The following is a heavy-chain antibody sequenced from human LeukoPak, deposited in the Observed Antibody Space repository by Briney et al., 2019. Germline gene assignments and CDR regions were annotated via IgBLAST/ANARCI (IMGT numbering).Heavy chain of an antibody. CDR1: GYTFSCYA. CDR2: INAGNGNT. V-gene: IGHV1-3*03. Sequence: ASVKVSCKASGYTFSCYAMHWVRQAPGQRLEWMGWINAGNGNTKFSHEFQGRVTITRDTSASTAYMELNSLRSEDMAVYYCAREGAYIGGSYPFDYWGQGTLVTVSS. CDR3: AREGAYIGGSYPFDY. D-gene: IGHD1-26*01. J-gene: IGHJ4*02.